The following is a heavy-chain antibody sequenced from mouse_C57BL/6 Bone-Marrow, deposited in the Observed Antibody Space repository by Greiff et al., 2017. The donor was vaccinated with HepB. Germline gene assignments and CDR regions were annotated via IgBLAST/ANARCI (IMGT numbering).Heavy chain of an antibody. CDR1: GYSFTSYY. CDR3: AVGTLYYDYDENFDY. D-gene: IGHD2-4*01. Sequence: QVHVKQSGPELVKPGASVKISCKASGYSFTSYYIHWVKQRPGQGLEWIGWIYPGSGNTKYNEKFKGKATLTVDKSSSTAYMQLSSLTSEDSAVYYCAVGTLYYDYDENFDYWGQGTTLTVSS. J-gene: IGHJ2*01. V-gene: IGHV1-66*01. CDR2: IYPGSGNT.